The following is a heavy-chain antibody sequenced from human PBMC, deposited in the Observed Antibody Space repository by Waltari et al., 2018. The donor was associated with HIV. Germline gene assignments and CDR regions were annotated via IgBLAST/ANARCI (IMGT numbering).Heavy chain of an antibody. CDR3: AREEVRAAAGTLY. V-gene: IGHV4-38-2*02. CDR2: IYHSGST. J-gene: IGHJ4*02. CDR1: VYSISSGYY. Sequence: QVQLQESGPGLVKPSETLSLTCAVSVYSISSGYYWGWIRQPPGKGLEWFGSIYHSGSTYYNPSLKSRVTISVDTSKNQFSLKLSSVTAADTAVYYCAREEVRAAAGTLYWGQGTLVTVSS. D-gene: IGHD6-13*01.